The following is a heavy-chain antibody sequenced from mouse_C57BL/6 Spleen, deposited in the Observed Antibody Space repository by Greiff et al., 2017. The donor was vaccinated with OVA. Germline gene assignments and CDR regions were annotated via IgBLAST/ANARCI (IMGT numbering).Heavy chain of an antibody. D-gene: IGHD2-3*01. CDR3: TRRMVRGYFDV. V-gene: IGHV1-59*01. CDR1: GYTFTSYW. J-gene: IGHJ1*03. Sequence: VQLQQPGAELVRPGTSVKLSCKASGYTFTSYWMHWVKQRPGQGLEWIGVIDPSDSYTNYNQKFKGKATLTVDTSSSTAYMQLSSLTSEDSAVYYCTRRMVRGYFDVWGTGTTVTVSS. CDR2: IDPSDSYT.